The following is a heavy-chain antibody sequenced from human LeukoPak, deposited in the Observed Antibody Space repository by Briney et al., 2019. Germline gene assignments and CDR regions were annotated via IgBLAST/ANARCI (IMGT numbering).Heavy chain of an antibody. CDR3: ARDDSWYFTFDY. CDR2: ISYDGSNK. CDR1: GFTFSSYA. D-gene: IGHD6-13*01. Sequence: GRSLRLSCAASGFTFSSYAMHWVRQAPGKGLEWVAVISYDGSNKYYADSVKGRFTISRDNSKNTLYLQMNSLRAEDTAVYYCARDDSWYFTFDYWGQGTLVTVSS. V-gene: IGHV3-30-3*01. J-gene: IGHJ4*02.